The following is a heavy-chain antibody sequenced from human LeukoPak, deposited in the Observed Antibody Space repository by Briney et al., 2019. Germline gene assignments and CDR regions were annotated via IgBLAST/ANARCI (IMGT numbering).Heavy chain of an antibody. CDR1: GFTFSSYA. CDR2: TSFDGSDN. D-gene: IGHD6-19*01. CDR3: AKDPEKGLAVARLEH. V-gene: IGHV3-30*04. Sequence: GRSLRLSCAASGFTFSSYAMHWVRQAPGKGLKWVAVTSFDGSDNYYADSVKGRFTIFRDKSKTTLFLQMDSLRAEDTAVYYCAKDPEKGLAVARLEHWGQGTLVTVSS. J-gene: IGHJ5*02.